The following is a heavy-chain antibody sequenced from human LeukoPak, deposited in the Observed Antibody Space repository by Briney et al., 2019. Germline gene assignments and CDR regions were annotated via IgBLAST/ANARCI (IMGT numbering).Heavy chain of an antibody. CDR2: ISGSGGST. J-gene: IGHJ5*02. D-gene: IGHD3-22*01. Sequence: GGSLRLSCAASGFTFSSYAMSWVRKAPGKGLEWVSAISGSGGSTYYADSVKGRFTISRDNSKNTLYLQMNSLRAEDTAVYYCARDGDSSGYNWFDPWGQGTLVTVSS. CDR1: GFTFSSYA. V-gene: IGHV3-23*01. CDR3: ARDGDSSGYNWFDP.